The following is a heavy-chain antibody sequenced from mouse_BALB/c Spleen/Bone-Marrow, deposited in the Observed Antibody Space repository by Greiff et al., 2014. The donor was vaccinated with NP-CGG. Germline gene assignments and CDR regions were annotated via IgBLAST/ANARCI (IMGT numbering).Heavy chain of an antibody. V-gene: IGHV7-1*02. CDR2: SRNKAKYYTT. CDR3: ARDVGYGNYFVY. CDR1: GFNFSDFY. J-gene: IGHJ3*01. Sequence: EVQLVESGGGLVQPGDSLRLSCATSGFNFSDFYMEWVRQPPGKRLEWIAASRNKAKYYTTEYSASVKGRLIVSRDTSQSVLYLQMNALRAEDTAIYYCARDVGYGNYFVYWGQGTLVTVSA. D-gene: IGHD2-10*02.